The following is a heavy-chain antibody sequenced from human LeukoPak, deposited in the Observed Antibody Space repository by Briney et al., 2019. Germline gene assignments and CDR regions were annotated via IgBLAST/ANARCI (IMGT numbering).Heavy chain of an antibody. Sequence: GESLKISCTGSGYSFTSYWIGWVRQMPGKGLEWMGIIYPGDPDTRYSPSFQGQVTISVDKSISTAYLQWSSLKASDTALYYCARPLRHYYDGSGYFYFDYWGQGTLVTVSS. V-gene: IGHV5-51*01. J-gene: IGHJ4*02. CDR2: IYPGDPDT. CDR1: GYSFTSYW. D-gene: IGHD3-22*01. CDR3: ARPLRHYYDGSGYFYFDY.